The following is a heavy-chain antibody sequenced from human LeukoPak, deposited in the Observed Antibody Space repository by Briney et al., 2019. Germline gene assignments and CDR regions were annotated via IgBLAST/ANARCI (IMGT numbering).Heavy chain of an antibody. CDR2: INHSGST. CDR3: ARVSSNYRRIDY. Sequence: SDTTPLTCAVNGACFRGYYWSWIRQPPRKGLEWIGEINHSGSTNYNPSLKSRVTISVDTSKNQFSLKLSSVTAADTAVYYRARVSSNYRRIDYWGQGTLVTVSS. J-gene: IGHJ4*02. D-gene: IGHD4-11*01. CDR1: GACFRGYY. V-gene: IGHV4-34*01.